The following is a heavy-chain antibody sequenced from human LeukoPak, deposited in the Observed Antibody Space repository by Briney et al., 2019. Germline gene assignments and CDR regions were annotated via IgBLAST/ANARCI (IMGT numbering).Heavy chain of an antibody. CDR3: ARAGPYSYGYEDAFGI. CDR2: IKQDGSEK. CDR1: GFTFSSYW. Sequence: PGGSLRLSCAASGFTFSSYWMSWVRQAPGKGLEWVANIKQDGSEKYYVDSVKGRFTISRDNAKNSLYLQMNSLRAEDTAVYYCARAGPYSYGYEDAFGIWGQGTMVTVSS. V-gene: IGHV3-7*01. J-gene: IGHJ3*02. D-gene: IGHD5-18*01.